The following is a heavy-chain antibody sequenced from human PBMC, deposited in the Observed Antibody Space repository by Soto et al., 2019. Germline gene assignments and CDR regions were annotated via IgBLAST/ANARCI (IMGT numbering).Heavy chain of an antibody. CDR3: ASMTTVTPNWFDP. CDR1: GGTFSSYP. V-gene: IGHV1-69*06. CDR2: IIPIFGTA. J-gene: IGHJ5*02. Sequence: SVCVSCPPSGGTFSSYPIIRVRQAPGQGLEWMGGIIPIFGTANYAQKFQGRVTITADKSTSTAYMELSSLRSEDTAVYYCASMTTVTPNWFDPWGQGTLVTVYS. D-gene: IGHD4-4*01.